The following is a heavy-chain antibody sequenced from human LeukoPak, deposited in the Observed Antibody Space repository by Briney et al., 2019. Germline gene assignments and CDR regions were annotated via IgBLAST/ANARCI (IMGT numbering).Heavy chain of an antibody. Sequence: GASVKVSCKAFGYTFTNYGITWLRQAPGQGLEWMGWVSPSSGHTNYTQNLQDRVTMTTDTPTNTAYMELRSLRSDDTAVYYRARDLIVVVGDVFDLWGQGTMVTVSS. J-gene: IGHJ3*01. V-gene: IGHV1-18*01. CDR1: GYTFTNYG. D-gene: IGHD3-22*01. CDR2: VSPSSGHT. CDR3: ARDLIVVVGDVFDL.